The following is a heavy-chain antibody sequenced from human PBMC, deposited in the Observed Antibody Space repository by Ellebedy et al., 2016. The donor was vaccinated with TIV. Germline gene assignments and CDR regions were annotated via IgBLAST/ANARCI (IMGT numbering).Heavy chain of an antibody. CDR2: TYYRSKWYN. CDR1: GDSVSSNSAA. J-gene: IGHJ4*02. V-gene: IGHV6-1*01. Sequence: MPSETLSLTCAISGDSVSSNSAAWNWIRQSPSRGLEWLGRTYYRSKWYNDYAVTVKSRITINPDTSKNQFSLQLNSVTPEDTAVYYCARASYDFWSGSIFDYWGQGTLVTVSS. D-gene: IGHD3-3*01. CDR3: ARASYDFWSGSIFDY.